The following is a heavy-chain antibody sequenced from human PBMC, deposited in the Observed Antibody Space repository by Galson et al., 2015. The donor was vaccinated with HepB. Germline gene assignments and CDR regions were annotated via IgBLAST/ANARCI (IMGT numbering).Heavy chain of an antibody. CDR3: AHRREFNLQYNWFDP. J-gene: IGHJ5*02. D-gene: IGHD3-10*01. CDR2: IYWDDDK. V-gene: IGHV2-5*02. Sequence: PALVKPTQTLTLTCTFSGFSLSTSGVGVGWIRQPPGKALEWLALIYWDDDKRYSPSLKSRLTITKDTSKNQVVLTMTNMDPVDTATYYCAHRREFNLQYNWFDPWGQGTLVTVSS. CDR1: GFSLSTSGVG.